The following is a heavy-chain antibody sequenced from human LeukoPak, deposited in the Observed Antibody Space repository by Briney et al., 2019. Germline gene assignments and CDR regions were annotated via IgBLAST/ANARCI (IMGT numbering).Heavy chain of an antibody. Sequence: GGSLRLSCAASGFTFSSYSMNWVRQAPGKGLEWVSSISSSSYIYYADSVKGRFTISRDNAKNPLYLQMNSLRAEDTAVYYCAKFYDYGDSRGYFDYWGQGTLVTVSS. CDR3: AKFYDYGDSRGYFDY. CDR1: GFTFSSYS. J-gene: IGHJ4*02. CDR2: ISSSSYI. V-gene: IGHV3-21*01. D-gene: IGHD4-17*01.